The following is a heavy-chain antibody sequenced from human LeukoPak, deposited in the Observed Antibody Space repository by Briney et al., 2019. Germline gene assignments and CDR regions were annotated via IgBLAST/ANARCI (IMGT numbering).Heavy chain of an antibody. V-gene: IGHV4-59*01. CDR3: ARIHLLLWFGELSGYFDY. CDR1: GGSISSYY. D-gene: IGHD3-10*01. Sequence: KPSETLSLTCTVSGGSISSYYWSWIRQPPGKGLEWIGYIYYSGSTNYNPSLKSRVTISVDTSKNQFSLKLGSVTAADTAVYYCARIHLLLWFGELSGYFDYWGQGTLVTVSS. J-gene: IGHJ4*02. CDR2: IYYSGST.